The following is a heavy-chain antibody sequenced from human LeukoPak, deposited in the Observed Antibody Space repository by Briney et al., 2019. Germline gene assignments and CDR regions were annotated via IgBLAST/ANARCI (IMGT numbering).Heavy chain of an antibody. V-gene: IGHV4-39*01. J-gene: IGHJ4*02. CDR3: ARHPVTAMVPFDY. Sequence: SENLSLTCTVSGGSISSSSYYWGWIRQPPGKGLEWIGSIYYSGSTYYNPSLKSRVTISVDTSKNQFSLKLSSVTAADTAVYYCARHPVTAMVPFDYWGQGTLVTVSS. CDR2: IYYSGST. D-gene: IGHD5-18*01. CDR1: GGSISSSSYY.